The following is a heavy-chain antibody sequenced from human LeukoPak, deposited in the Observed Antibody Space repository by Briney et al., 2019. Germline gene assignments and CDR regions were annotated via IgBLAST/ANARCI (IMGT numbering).Heavy chain of an antibody. J-gene: IGHJ4*02. CDR3: VHTYYYASGNSAFDY. V-gene: IGHV2-5*02. CDR2: IYWDDDK. D-gene: IGHD3-10*01. Sequence: SGPTLVKPTQTLTLTCTFSGFSLSTSGVGVGWIRQPPGKALEWLALIYWDDDKSYSPSPKSRLTITKDTSKNQVVLTMTNMDPVDTATYFCVHTYYYASGNSAFDYWGQGTLVTVSS. CDR1: GFSLSTSGVG.